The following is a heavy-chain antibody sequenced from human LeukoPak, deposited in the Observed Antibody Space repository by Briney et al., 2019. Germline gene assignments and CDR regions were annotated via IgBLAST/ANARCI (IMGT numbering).Heavy chain of an antibody. J-gene: IGHJ4*02. CDR1: GYTFTGYY. D-gene: IGHD3-22*01. Sequence: ASVKVSCKASGYTFTGYYMHWVRQAPGQGLEWMGRINPNSGGTNYAQKFQGRVTMTRDTSISTAYMELSRLRSDDTAVYYCARDRRVYYDSSGYSWWSFDYWGQGTLVTVSS. V-gene: IGHV1-2*06. CDR2: INPNSGGT. CDR3: ARDRRVYYDSSGYSWWSFDY.